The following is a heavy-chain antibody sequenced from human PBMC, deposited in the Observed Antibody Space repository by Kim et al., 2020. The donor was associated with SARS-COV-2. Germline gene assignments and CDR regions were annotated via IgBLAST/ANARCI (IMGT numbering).Heavy chain of an antibody. Sequence: GGSLRLSCAASGFTFSSYGMHWVRQAPGKGLEWVAVIWYDGSNKYYADSVKGRFTISRDNSKNTLYLQMNSLRAEDTAVYYCAKDHGGRGVPTYYYGMDVWGQGTTVTVSS. V-gene: IGHV3-33*06. D-gene: IGHD3-10*01. J-gene: IGHJ6*02. CDR3: AKDHGGRGVPTYYYGMDV. CDR2: IWYDGSNK. CDR1: GFTFSSYG.